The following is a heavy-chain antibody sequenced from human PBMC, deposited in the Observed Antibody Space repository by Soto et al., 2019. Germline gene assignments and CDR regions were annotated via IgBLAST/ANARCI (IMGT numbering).Heavy chain of an antibody. V-gene: IGHV1-46*01. CDR1: GYLFTAYS. D-gene: IGHD2-15*01. Sequence: VPVKVSCKASGYLFTAYSMHWVRLAHGPGLEWMGVVHPSGGNTKYAQNFQGRVTMTRDTSTTTIYVELSSLRSDDTAIYYCAREENCSGGTCYSEYFHRWGQGTLVTVSS. CDR2: VHPSGGNT. CDR3: AREENCSGGTCYSEYFHR. J-gene: IGHJ1*01.